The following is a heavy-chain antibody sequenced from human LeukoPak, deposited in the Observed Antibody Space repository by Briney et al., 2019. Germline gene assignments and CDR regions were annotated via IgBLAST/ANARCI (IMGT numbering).Heavy chain of an antibody. CDR2: IYSGGST. CDR1: GFTVSSNY. CDR3: ASPGRVQQQLWDYYYGMDV. V-gene: IGHV3-53*01. Sequence: TGGSLRLSCAASGFTVSSNYMSWVRQAPGKGLEWVSVIYSGGSTYYADSVKGRFTISRDNSKNTLCLQMNSLRAEDTAVYYCASPGRVQQQLWDYYYGMDVWGKGTTVTVSS. J-gene: IGHJ6*04. D-gene: IGHD6-13*01.